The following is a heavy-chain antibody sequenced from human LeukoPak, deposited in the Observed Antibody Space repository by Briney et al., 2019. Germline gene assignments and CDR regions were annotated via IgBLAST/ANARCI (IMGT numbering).Heavy chain of an antibody. CDR1: GFTFSRRW. CDR3: ATYDLWSGYSLGY. V-gene: IGHV3-7*01. CDR2: INRDGSEK. Sequence: GGSLRLSCAASGFTFSRRWMSWVRQAPGKGLEWVANINRDGSEKNHVDSVKGRFTISRDNTKNSLYLQINSLRAEDTAVYYCATYDLWSGYSLGYWGQGTLVTVSS. J-gene: IGHJ4*02. D-gene: IGHD3-3*01.